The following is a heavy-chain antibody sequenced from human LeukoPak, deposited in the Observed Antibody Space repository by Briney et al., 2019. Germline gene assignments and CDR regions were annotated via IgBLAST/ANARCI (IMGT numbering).Heavy chain of an antibody. J-gene: IGHJ3*02. Sequence: RTSETLSLTCAVSDDSFSSHYWTWIRQPPGKGLEWIGYISYIGSTNYNPSLKSRVTISIDTSKNQFSLKLSSVTAADTAVYYCARDLVTVTKGFDIWGQGQWSASLQ. D-gene: IGHD4-17*01. CDR3: ARDLVTVTKGFDI. V-gene: IGHV4-59*11. CDR1: DDSFSSHY. CDR2: ISYIGST.